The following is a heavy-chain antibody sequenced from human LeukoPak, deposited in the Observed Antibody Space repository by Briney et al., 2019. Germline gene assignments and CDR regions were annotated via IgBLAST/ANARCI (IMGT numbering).Heavy chain of an antibody. J-gene: IGHJ3*02. Sequence: SETLSLTCTVSGGSISSYYWSWIRQPPGKGLEWIGYIYYSGSTNYNPSLKSRVTISVDTSKNQFSLKLSSVTAADTAVYYCARVGGSRGAFDIWGQGTMVTVSS. V-gene: IGHV4-59*01. CDR2: IYYSGST. D-gene: IGHD6-19*01. CDR1: GGSISSYY. CDR3: ARVGGSRGAFDI.